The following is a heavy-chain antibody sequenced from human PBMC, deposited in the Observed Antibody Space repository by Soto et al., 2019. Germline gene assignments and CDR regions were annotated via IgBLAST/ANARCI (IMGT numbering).Heavy chain of an antibody. V-gene: IGHV3-30-3*01. D-gene: IGHD3-3*01. J-gene: IGHJ6*02. CDR2: ISYDGSNK. CDR1: GFTFSSYA. Sequence: GGSLRLSCAASGFTFSSYAMHWVRQAPGKGLEWVAVISYDGSNKYYADSVKGRFTISRDNSKNTLYLQMNSLRAEDTAVYYCARSTVLRFLDYGMDVWGQGTTVTVSS. CDR3: ARSTVLRFLDYGMDV.